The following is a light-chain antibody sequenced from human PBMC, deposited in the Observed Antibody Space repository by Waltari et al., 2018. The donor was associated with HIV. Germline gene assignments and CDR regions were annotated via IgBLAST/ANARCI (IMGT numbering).Light chain of an antibody. CDR3: QQYYDWPPIT. J-gene: IGKJ3*01. CDR1: QSGSRS. CDR2: GAS. V-gene: IGKV3-15*01. Sequence: EKVKTPSSATRSVSPGERASFSCRASQSGSRSLAWYQQKPGQAPRLLIYGASTRATGIPARFSGSGSGTEFTLTISSLQSEDFAVYYCQQYYDWPPITFGPGTQVEIK.